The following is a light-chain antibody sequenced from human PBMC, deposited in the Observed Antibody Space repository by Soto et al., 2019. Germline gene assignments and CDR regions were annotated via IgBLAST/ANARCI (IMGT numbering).Light chain of an antibody. V-gene: IGKV1-39*01. Sequence: DIQMTQSPSSLSASVGDRVTITCRASQNIRTYLNWYQQKPGRAPKLLIYAASTLQSGVPSRFSGSGSGTDFTLTINSLQPEDFATYYYFQQSDSTPYTFGQGTKLDVK. CDR1: QNIRTY. CDR3: QQSDSTPYT. J-gene: IGKJ2*01. CDR2: AAS.